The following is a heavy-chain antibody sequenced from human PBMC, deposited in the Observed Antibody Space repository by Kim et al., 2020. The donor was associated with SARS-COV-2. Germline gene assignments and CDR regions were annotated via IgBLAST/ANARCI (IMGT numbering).Heavy chain of an antibody. CDR3: ARDVIAVAGIRYYYYYYGMDV. D-gene: IGHD6-19*01. J-gene: IGHJ6*02. CDR1: GFTFSSYE. CDR2: ISSSGSTI. Sequence: GGSLRLSCAASGFTFSSYEMNWVRQAPGKGLEWVSYISSSGSTIYYADSVKGRFTISRDNAKNSLYLQMNSLRAEDTAVYYCARDVIAVAGIRYYYYYYGMDVWGQGTTVTVSS. V-gene: IGHV3-48*03.